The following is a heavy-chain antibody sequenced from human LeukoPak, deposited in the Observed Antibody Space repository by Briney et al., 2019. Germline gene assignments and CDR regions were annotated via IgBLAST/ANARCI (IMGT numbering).Heavy chain of an antibody. CDR2: ISSSSSYI. CDR1: RFIFSTYS. D-gene: IGHD3-22*01. CDR3: AKGRDYDTFPDAFDI. V-gene: IGHV3-21*04. J-gene: IGHJ3*02. Sequence: GGSLRLSCAASRFIFSTYSLHWVRQAPGKGLEWVSSISSSSSYINYADSVKGRFTISRDNAKNSLYLQMNTLRAEDTAVYYCAKGRDYDTFPDAFDIWGQGAMVTAS.